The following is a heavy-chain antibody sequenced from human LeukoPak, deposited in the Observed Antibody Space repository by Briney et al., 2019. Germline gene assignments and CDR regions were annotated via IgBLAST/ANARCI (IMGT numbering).Heavy chain of an antibody. J-gene: IGHJ2*01. CDR2: INSDGGST. V-gene: IGHV3-74*01. Sequence: GGSLRLSCAASGFTFSSYWMHWVRQAPGKGLVWVARINSDGGSTSYADSVKGRFTISRDSSKNILSLQMNNLRAEDAAVYYCARVGDHFHWYLDLWGRGTLVTVSS. CDR3: ARVGDHFHWYLDL. D-gene: IGHD3-10*01. CDR1: GFTFSSYW.